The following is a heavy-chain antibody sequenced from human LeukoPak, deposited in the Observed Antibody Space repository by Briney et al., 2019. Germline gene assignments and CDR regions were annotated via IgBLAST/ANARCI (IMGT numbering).Heavy chain of an antibody. D-gene: IGHD2-2*01. V-gene: IGHV4-4*07. Sequence: PSETLSLTCTVSAGSISAYYWSWIRQPAGKGLEWIGRLHSSGSTNYSPSLQSRVTMSVDTSKNQFSLNLSSITAADTAVYFCAREYSSSRYLNSWGQGTLVTVSS. CDR3: AREYSSSRYLNS. CDR1: AGSISAYY. J-gene: IGHJ4*02. CDR2: LHSSGST.